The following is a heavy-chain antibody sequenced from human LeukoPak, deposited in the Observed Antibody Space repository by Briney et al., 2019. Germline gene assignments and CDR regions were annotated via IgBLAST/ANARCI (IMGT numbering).Heavy chain of an antibody. CDR3: ARDWGYYGSGSYHMNYYMDV. Sequence: SVKVSCKASGGTFNSYAISWVRQAPGQGLEWMGGIIPIFGTANYAQKFQGRVTITADESTSTAYMELSSLRSEDTAVYYCARDWGYYGSGSYHMNYYMDVWGKGTTVTISS. V-gene: IGHV1-69*13. D-gene: IGHD3-10*01. J-gene: IGHJ6*03. CDR1: GGTFNSYA. CDR2: IIPIFGTA.